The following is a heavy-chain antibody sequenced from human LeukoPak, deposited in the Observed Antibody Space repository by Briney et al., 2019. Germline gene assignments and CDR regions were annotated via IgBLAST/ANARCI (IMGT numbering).Heavy chain of an antibody. CDR2: INHSGST. CDR1: GGSFSGYY. J-gene: IGHJ4*02. V-gene: IGHV4-34*09. Sequence: SETLSLTCAVYGGSFSGYYWSWIRQPPGKGLEWIGEINHSGSTNYNPSLKSRVTISVDTSKNQFSLKLSSVTAADTAVYYCARGEAYYGSGSYYLRYWGQGTLVTVSS. D-gene: IGHD3-10*01. CDR3: ARGEAYYGSGSYYLRY.